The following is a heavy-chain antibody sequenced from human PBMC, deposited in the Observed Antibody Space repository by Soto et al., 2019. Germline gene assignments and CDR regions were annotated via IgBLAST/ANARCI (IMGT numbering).Heavy chain of an antibody. CDR3: ARETYGDYVGYCDP. V-gene: IGHV4-39*07. J-gene: IGHJ5*02. CDR1: GGSINSSSYY. D-gene: IGHD4-17*01. Sequence: SETLSLTCTVSGGSINSSSYYWSWIRQPPGKGLEWIGEINHSGSTNYNPSLKSRVTMSVDTSKNQFSLKLSSVTAADTAVYYCARETYGDYVGYCDPWGQGTLVTRLL. CDR2: INHSGST.